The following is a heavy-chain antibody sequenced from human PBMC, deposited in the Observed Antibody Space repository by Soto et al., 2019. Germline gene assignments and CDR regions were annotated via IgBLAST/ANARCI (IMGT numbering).Heavy chain of an antibody. CDR3: ARVTSGSYYKYFDY. J-gene: IGHJ4*02. CDR1: GYTFTSYG. Sequence: GASVKVSCKASGYTFTSYGISWVRQAPGQGLEWMGWISAYNGNANYAQKLQGRVTMTTDTSTSTAYMELRSLRSDDTAVYYCARVTSGSYYKYFDYWGQGTPVTVSS. D-gene: IGHD3-10*01. CDR2: ISAYNGNA. V-gene: IGHV1-18*01.